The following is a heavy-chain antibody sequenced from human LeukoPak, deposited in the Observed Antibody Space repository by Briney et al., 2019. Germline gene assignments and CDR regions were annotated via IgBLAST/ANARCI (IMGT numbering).Heavy chain of an antibody. CDR2: IYTSGST. V-gene: IGHV4-39*07. CDR1: GGSISSGGYY. D-gene: IGHD3-3*01. J-gene: IGHJ6*03. CDR3: ARDAVVETYYDFWSGYYSRYYYYYMDV. Sequence: SETLSLTCTVSGGSISSGGYYWSWIRQPPGKGLEWIGSIYTSGSTNYNPSLKSRVTMSVDTSKNQFSLKLSSVTAADTAVYYCARDAVVETYYDFWSGYYSRYYYYYMDVWGKGTTVTVSS.